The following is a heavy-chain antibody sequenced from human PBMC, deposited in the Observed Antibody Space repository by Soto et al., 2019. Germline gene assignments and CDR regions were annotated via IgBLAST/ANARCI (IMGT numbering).Heavy chain of an antibody. CDR2: IYYSGST. J-gene: IGHJ5*02. D-gene: IGHD2-21*02. Sequence: SETLSLTCTVSGGSISSYYWSWIRQPPGKGLEWIGYIYYSGSTNYNPSLKSRVTISVDTSKNQFSLKLSSVTAADTAVYYCARVGSGAYCGGDCNAWFDPWGQGTLVPVSP. CDR1: GGSISSYY. CDR3: ARVGSGAYCGGDCNAWFDP. V-gene: IGHV4-59*01.